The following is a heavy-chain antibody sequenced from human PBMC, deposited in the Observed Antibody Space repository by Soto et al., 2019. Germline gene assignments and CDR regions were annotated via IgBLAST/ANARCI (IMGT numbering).Heavy chain of an antibody. D-gene: IGHD1-1*01. CDR3: AKDLTTGLAHTYFDY. V-gene: IGHV3-23*01. J-gene: IGHJ4*02. Sequence: GGSLRLSCAACGFSFSTYTIGWVRQAPWKGLEWVSGISSSGGNTYYSDSVKGRFTISRDNSKDTLFLQMNRLGAEDTALYFCAKDLTTGLAHTYFDYWGQGNLVPVCS. CDR2: ISSSGGNT. CDR1: GFSFSTYT.